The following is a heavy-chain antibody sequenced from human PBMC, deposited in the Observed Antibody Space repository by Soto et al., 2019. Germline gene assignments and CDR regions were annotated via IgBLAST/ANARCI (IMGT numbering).Heavy chain of an antibody. CDR3: GGDYNDFWGGYFDY. CDR2: ISSSSFTI. V-gene: IGHV3-48*01. J-gene: IGHJ4*02. Sequence: EVHLVESGGRLVQPGGSLRLSCAASGFRFSDYSMNWVRQAPGRGLEWVSYISSSSFTIHYAGSVEGRFAISRDNAKNCLYLQLNSLRAEGTAVYYCGGDYNDFWGGYFDYWGQGGLVTVSS. CDR1: GFRFSDYS. D-gene: IGHD3-3*01.